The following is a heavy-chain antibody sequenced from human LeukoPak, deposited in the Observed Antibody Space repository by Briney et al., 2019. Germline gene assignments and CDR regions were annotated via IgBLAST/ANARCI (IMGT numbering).Heavy chain of an antibody. CDR1: GYSISSGYY. Sequence: SETLSLTCTVSGYSISSGYYWGWIRQPPGKGLEWIGSIYHSGSTYYNPSLKSRVTISVDTSKNQFSLKLSSVTAADTAVYYCARLVSDGYNYYFDYWGQGTLVTVSS. D-gene: IGHD5-24*01. CDR3: ARLVSDGYNYYFDY. J-gene: IGHJ4*02. V-gene: IGHV4-38-2*02. CDR2: IYHSGST.